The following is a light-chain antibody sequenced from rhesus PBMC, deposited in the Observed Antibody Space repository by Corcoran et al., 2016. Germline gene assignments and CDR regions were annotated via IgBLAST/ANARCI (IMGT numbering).Light chain of an antibody. CDR3: QQHNSYPPSLT. CDR2: SAT. CDR1: QGINNY. Sequence: DIQMTQSPSSLSASVGDTVTITCRASQGINNYLAWYQQKPGKAPKPLIYSATNLESGVPSRFSGSGSGTDFTLTISSLQPEDFATYYCQQHNSYPPSLTFGGGTKVEIK. V-gene: IGKV1S14*01. J-gene: IGKJ4*01.